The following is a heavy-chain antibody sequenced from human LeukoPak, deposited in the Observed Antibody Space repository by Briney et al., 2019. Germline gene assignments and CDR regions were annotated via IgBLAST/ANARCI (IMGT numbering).Heavy chain of an antibody. Sequence: GESLQIYLQGPGYPFPTYWIGWVRPMPGKGREWVGILYPGDSDPRYSPSFQGQVTISADKSISTAYLQWSSLKASDSAMYYCARHGLGSSWFGFDYWGQGTLVTVSS. CDR2: LYPGDSDP. J-gene: IGHJ4*02. CDR1: GYPFPTYW. CDR3: ARHGLGSSWFGFDY. V-gene: IGHV5-51*01. D-gene: IGHD6-13*01.